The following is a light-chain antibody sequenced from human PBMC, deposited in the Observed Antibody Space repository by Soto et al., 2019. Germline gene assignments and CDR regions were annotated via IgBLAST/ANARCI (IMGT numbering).Light chain of an antibody. CDR1: QSISDW. V-gene: IGKV1-5*03. CDR3: QQYNGERV. CDR2: KAS. J-gene: IGKJ1*01. Sequence: DIQMTHSPSTLSGSVGDRVTITCRASQSISDWLAWYQPQPGKAPKLLIYKASSLESGVPARLSGSGSGTEFTLTISSLQPDDFATYYCQQYNGERVFGQGTKVDIK.